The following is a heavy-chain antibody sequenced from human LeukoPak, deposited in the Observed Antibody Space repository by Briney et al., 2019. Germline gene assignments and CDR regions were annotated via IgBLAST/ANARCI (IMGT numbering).Heavy chain of an antibody. J-gene: IGHJ3*02. V-gene: IGHV1-2*02. CDR3: ARDSSLTYYYDSSGPSDAFDI. CDR1: GYTFTAYQ. Sequence: GASVKVSCKTSGYTFTAYQIHWVRQAPGQGLEWMGWINPNSGGTNYAQKFQGRVTMTRDTSISTAYMELSRLRSDDTAVYYCARDSSLTYYYDSSGPSDAFDIWGQGTMVTVSS. D-gene: IGHD3-22*01. CDR2: INPNSGGT.